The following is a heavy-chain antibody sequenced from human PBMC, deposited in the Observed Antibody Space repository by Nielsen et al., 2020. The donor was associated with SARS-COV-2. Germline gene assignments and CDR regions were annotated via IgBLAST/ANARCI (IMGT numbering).Heavy chain of an antibody. J-gene: IGHJ4*02. D-gene: IGHD3-3*01. CDR3: AGGLPPTGRIFAF. V-gene: IGHV4-34*01. CDR1: GGSFSDYY. CDR2: INHNGVT. Sequence: SQTLSLTCGVYGGSFSDYYWSLIRQSPGKGLEWIGRINHNGVTNYNPSLKSRGTISVDTSKNQFSLKLNSVIAADTAVYYCAGGLPPTGRIFAFWGQGTRVTVSS.